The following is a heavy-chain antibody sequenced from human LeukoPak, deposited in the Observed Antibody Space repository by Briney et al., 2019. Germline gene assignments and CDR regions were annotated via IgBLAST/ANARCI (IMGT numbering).Heavy chain of an antibody. J-gene: IGHJ3*02. CDR2: ISSSGST. D-gene: IGHD3-22*01. Sequence: PSETLSLTCTASGGSISTSNYYWSWIRQPAGKGLEWIGRISSSGSTNYNPSLKSRVTISVDTSKNQLSLKLSSVTAADTAVYFCARGPYSYDSSGAFDIWGQGTMVTVSS. CDR3: ARGPYSYDSSGAFDI. V-gene: IGHV4-61*02. CDR1: GGSISTSNYY.